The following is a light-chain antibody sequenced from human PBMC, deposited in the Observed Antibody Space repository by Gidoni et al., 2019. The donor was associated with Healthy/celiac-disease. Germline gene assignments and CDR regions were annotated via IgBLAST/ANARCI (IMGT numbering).Light chain of an antibody. J-gene: IGKJ4*01. CDR2: GAS. CDR3: QQYNNWPPLT. CDR1: QSVSSN. V-gene: IGKV3-15*01. Sequence: EIVMTQSPATLSVSPGERATLSCRASQSVSSNLAWYQQKPGQAPRLLIYGASTRATGIPARFSGSGSGREFTLTNSSLQSEDFAVYYCQQYNNWPPLTFGGGTKVEIK.